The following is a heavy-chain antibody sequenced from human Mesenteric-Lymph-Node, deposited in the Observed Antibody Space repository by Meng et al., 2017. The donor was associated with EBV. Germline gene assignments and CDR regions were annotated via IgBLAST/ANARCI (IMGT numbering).Heavy chain of an antibody. CDR1: CGSISNDHW. CDR3: ARGREYSWGY. V-gene: IGHV4-4*02. J-gene: IGHJ4*02. CDR2: MYHSGST. Sequence: VKWRGSGPGLWKPSGTLSLPCGVLCGSISNDHWWSWVRQPPGKGLEWIGEMYHSGSTNYNPSLKSRVTISVDKSKNQFFLNLNSVTAADTAVYYCARGREYSWGYWGQGTLVTVSS. D-gene: IGHD4-11*01.